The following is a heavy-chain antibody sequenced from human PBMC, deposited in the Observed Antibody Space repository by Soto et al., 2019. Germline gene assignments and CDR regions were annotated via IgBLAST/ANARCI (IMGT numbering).Heavy chain of an antibody. Sequence: GGSLRLSCAASGFTFSSYGMHWVRQAPGKGLEWVAVIWYDGSNKYYADSVKGRFTISRDNSKNTLYLQMNSLRAEDTAVYYWARDQKGLGYCSSTSCYGGTFDYWGQGTLVTVSS. V-gene: IGHV3-33*01. J-gene: IGHJ4*02. CDR2: IWYDGSNK. CDR1: GFTFSSYG. D-gene: IGHD2-2*01. CDR3: ARDQKGLGYCSSTSCYGGTFDY.